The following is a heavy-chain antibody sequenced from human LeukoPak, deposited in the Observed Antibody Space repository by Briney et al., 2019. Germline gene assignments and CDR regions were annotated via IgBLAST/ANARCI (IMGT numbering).Heavy chain of an antibody. J-gene: IGHJ6*03. V-gene: IGHV4-39*07. CDR2: IF. CDR1: GGSISSSSSY. D-gene: IGHD2-15*01. CDR3: ARVGQGSYMDV. Sequence: SETLSLICTVSGGSISSSSSYWGWIRQPPGKGLEWIGSIFYNPFLKSRVTISVDTSKNQFSLKLSSVTAADTAVYYCARVGQGSYMDVWGKGTTVTVSS.